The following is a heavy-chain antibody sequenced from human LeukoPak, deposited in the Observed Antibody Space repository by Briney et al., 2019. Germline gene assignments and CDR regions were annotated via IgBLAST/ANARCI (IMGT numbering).Heavy chain of an antibody. D-gene: IGHD2-15*01. CDR1: GFTFSNYA. V-gene: IGHV3-23*01. J-gene: IGHJ4*02. Sequence: PGGSLRLSCAASGFTFSNYAMSWVRQAPGQGLEWVSAVRAGGDSTYYADSVKGRFSISRDNSKSTLYLQMNSLRAGDTAVYYCAKRRYCDDINCRDFDRWGQGTLVTVSS. CDR2: VRAGGDST. CDR3: AKRRYCDDINCRDFDR.